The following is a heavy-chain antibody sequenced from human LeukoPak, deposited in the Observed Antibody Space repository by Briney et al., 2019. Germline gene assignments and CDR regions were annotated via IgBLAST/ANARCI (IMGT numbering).Heavy chain of an antibody. J-gene: IGHJ4*02. CDR3: ARDAVVRGFEDYYFDY. Sequence: PGGSLRLSCAASGFTFSSYAMNWVRQAPGKGLEWVANIKQDGSEKYYVDSVKGRFTISRDNAKNSLYLQMNSLRAEDTAVYYCARDAVVRGFEDYYFDYWGQGTLVTVSS. CDR2: IKQDGSEK. V-gene: IGHV3-7*01. CDR1: GFTFSSYA. D-gene: IGHD3-10*01.